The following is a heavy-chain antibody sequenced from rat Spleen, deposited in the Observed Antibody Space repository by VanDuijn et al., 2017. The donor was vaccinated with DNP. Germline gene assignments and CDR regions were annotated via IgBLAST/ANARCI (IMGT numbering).Heavy chain of an antibody. CDR3: ARWNSGHFDY. Sequence: EVQLVESGGGLVQPGRSMKLACAASGFTFINYDMAWVRQAPKKGLEWVATISHDGSSTYYRDSVKGRFTVSRDNAKNTLYLQMNSLRSEDMATYYCARWNSGHFDYWGQGVMVPVSS. CDR1: GFTFINYD. J-gene: IGHJ2*01. CDR2: ISHDGSST. D-gene: IGHD4-3*01. V-gene: IGHV5-22*01.